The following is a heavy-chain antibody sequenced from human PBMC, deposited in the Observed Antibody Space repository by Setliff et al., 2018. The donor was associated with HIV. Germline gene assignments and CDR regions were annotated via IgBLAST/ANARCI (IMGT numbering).Heavy chain of an antibody. CDR3: ARMAPGWNALDI. CDR2: ISGSGGNT. V-gene: IGHV3-23*01. J-gene: IGHJ3*02. D-gene: IGHD2-15*01. Sequence: GESLKISCAASGFTFTSYDMSWVRQAPGKGLEWLATISGSGGNTYYADSVKGRFTVSRDNAKNSVYLEMNSLRAEDTAVYYCARMAPGWNALDIWGQGTVVTVSS. CDR1: GFTFTSYD.